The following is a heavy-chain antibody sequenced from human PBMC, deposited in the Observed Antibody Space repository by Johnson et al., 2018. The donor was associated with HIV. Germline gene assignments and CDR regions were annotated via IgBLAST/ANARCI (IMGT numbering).Heavy chain of an antibody. CDR1: GFTFDDYG. V-gene: IGHV3-20*04. CDR2: INWNGGST. CDR3: ARGRDPFGGVIVNGAFDI. J-gene: IGHJ3*02. D-gene: IGHD3-16*02. Sequence: VQLVESGGGLVQPGESLRLSCGASGFTFDDYGMSWVRQAPGKGLEWVSGINWNGGSTGYADSVKGRFTISRDNSKNTLYLQMNSLRAEDTAVYYCARGRDPFGGVIVNGAFDIWGQGTMVTVSS.